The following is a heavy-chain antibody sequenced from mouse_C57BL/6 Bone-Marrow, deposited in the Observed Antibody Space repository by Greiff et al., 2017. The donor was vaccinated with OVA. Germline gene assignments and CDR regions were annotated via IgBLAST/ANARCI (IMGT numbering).Heavy chain of an antibody. D-gene: IGHD1-1*01. Sequence: VQLQQPGAELVRPGSSVKLSCKASGYTFTSYWMHWVKQRPIQGLEWIGNIDPSDSETHYNQKFKDKATLTVDKSSSTAYMQLSSLTSEDSAVYYCASGSRDAMDYWGQGTSVTVSS. V-gene: IGHV1-52*01. CDR3: ASGSRDAMDY. J-gene: IGHJ4*01. CDR1: GYTFTSYW. CDR2: IDPSDSET.